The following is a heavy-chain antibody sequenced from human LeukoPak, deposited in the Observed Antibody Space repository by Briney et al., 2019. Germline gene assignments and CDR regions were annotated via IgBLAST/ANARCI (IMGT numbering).Heavy chain of an antibody. CDR3: ASSGSYRFDY. V-gene: IGHV3-21*01. D-gene: IGHD1-26*01. CDR1: GFTFSSYS. J-gene: IGHJ4*02. Sequence: PGGSLRLSCAASGFTFSSYSMNWVHQAPGKGLEWVSSISSSSSYIYYADSVKGRFTISRDNAKNSLYLQMNSLRAEDTAVYYCASSGSYRFDYWGQGTLVTVSS. CDR2: ISSSSSYI.